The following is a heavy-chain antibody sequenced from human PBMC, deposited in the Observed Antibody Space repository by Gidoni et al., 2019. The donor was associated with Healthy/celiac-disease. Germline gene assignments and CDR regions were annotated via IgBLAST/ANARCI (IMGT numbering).Heavy chain of an antibody. CDR3: ARDGILWFGELLGIAFDI. Sequence: EVQLVESGGGLVKPGGSLRLSCAASGFTFSSYSMNWVRQAPGKGLEWVSSISSSGSTIYYADSVKGRFTISRDNAKNSLYLQMNSLRAEDTAVYYCARDGILWFGELLGIAFDIWGQGTMVTVSS. CDR1: GFTFSSYS. CDR2: ISSSGSTI. D-gene: IGHD3-10*01. J-gene: IGHJ3*02. V-gene: IGHV3-21*01.